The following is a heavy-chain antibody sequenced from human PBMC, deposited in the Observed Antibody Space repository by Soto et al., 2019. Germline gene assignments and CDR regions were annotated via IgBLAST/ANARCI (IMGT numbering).Heavy chain of an antibody. Sequence: ASVKVSCKASGGTFSSYTISWVRQAPGQGLEWMGRIIPILGIANYAQKFQGRVTITADKSTSTAYMELSSLRSEDTAVYYCARDSSHDYSNYDDYWGQGTLVTSPQ. CDR3: ARDSSHDYSNYDDY. CDR2: IIPILGIA. J-gene: IGHJ4*02. D-gene: IGHD4-4*01. CDR1: GGTFSSYT. V-gene: IGHV1-69*02.